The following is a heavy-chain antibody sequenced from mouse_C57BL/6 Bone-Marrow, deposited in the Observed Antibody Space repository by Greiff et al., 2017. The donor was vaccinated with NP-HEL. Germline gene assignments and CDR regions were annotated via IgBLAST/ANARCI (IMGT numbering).Heavy chain of an antibody. CDR1: GYAFSSSW. CDR3: ARPLGYYGSSWDYFDY. J-gene: IGHJ2*01. V-gene: IGHV1-82*01. Sequence: QVQLQQSGPELVKPGASVKISCKASGYAFSSSWMNWVKQRPGKGLEWIGRIYPGDGDTNYNGKFKGKATRTADKSSSTAYMQLSSLTSEDSAVYFCARPLGYYGSSWDYFDYWGQGTTLTVSS. D-gene: IGHD1-1*01. CDR2: IYPGDGDT.